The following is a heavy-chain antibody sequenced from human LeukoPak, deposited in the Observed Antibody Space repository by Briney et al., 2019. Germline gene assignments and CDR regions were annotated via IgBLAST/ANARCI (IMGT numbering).Heavy chain of an antibody. CDR1: GFTFSSYS. CDR3: ARDLYSYGYVNWFDP. D-gene: IGHD5-18*01. Sequence: PGGSLRLSCAASGFTFSSYSMNWVRQAPGKGLEWVSSISSSSSYIYYVDSVKGRFTISRDNAKNSLYLQMNSLRAEDTAVYYCARDLYSYGYVNWFDPWGQGTLVTVSS. CDR2: ISSSSSYI. V-gene: IGHV3-21*01. J-gene: IGHJ5*02.